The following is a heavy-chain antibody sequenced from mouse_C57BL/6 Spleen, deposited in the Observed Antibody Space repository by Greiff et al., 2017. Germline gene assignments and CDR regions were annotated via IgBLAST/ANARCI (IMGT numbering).Heavy chain of an antibody. CDR3: ARNSNFDY. Sequence: EVQLKDSGPELVKPGASVKISCKASGYTFTDYYMNWVKQSHGKSLEWIGDINPNHGGTSYNQKFKGKATLTVDKSASTAYIELRSLTSEDSAVYYCARNSNFDYWGQGTTLTVSS. J-gene: IGHJ2*01. V-gene: IGHV1-26*01. CDR2: INPNHGGT. CDR1: GYTFTDYY.